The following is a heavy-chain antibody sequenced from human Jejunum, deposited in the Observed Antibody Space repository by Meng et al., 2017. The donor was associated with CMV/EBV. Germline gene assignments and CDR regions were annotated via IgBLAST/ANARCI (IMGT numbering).Heavy chain of an antibody. CDR1: GYTFTSSF. V-gene: IGHV1-46*01. CDR3: ARGTVAIPGAY. Sequence: CKASGYTFTSSFMHWVPQAPGQGLEWIGIINPSRGSTTYAQKFQGRVTMTRETSTTTVYLELSSLKSDDMAIYYCARGTVAIPGAYWGQGTLVTVSS. J-gene: IGHJ4*02. D-gene: IGHD4-17*01. CDR2: INPSRGST.